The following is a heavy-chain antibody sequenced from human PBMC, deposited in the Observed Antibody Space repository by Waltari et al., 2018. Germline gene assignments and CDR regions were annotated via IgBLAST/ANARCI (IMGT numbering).Heavy chain of an antibody. CDR1: GYTFTGYY. CDR3: ARAPFADYSEGVDV. D-gene: IGHD2-15*01. J-gene: IGHJ6*02. CDR2: INPNSGGT. Sequence: QVQLVQSGAEVKRPGASVKVSCKASGYTFTGYYTHWLRQATGQGLEWMGRINPNSGGTNDAQKFQGRVTMTRDTSISTAYMELSRLRSDDTSVYYCARAPFADYSEGVDVWGQGTTVTVSS. V-gene: IGHV1-2*06.